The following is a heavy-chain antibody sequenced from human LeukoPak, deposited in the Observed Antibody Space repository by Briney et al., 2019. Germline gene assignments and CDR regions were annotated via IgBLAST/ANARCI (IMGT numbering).Heavy chain of an antibody. Sequence: GGSLRLSCPASGFTVNNSYMTWVRQAPGMGLEWVSLLYSGGGTYYADSVKGRFTISRHDSKITLYLQMNSLRTEDTAVYYCARVDCSSTSCSGAFDVWGQGTLVTVSS. CDR2: LYSGGGT. CDR1: GFTVNNSY. J-gene: IGHJ3*01. D-gene: IGHD2-2*01. CDR3: ARVDCSSTSCSGAFDV. V-gene: IGHV3-53*04.